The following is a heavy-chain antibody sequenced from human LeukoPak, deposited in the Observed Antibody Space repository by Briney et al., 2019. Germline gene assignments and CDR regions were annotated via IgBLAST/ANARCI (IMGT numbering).Heavy chain of an antibody. CDR3: ARVRRAGINYYYMDV. Sequence: SETLSLTCTVSGGSINTFYWSWIRQPAGKGLEWIGRIFTSGSTNYNPSLKSRVTMSVDASKNQFSLKLSSVTAADTAVYYCARVRRAGINYYYMDVWGKGTMVTISS. J-gene: IGHJ6*03. V-gene: IGHV4-4*07. D-gene: IGHD3-10*01. CDR1: GGSINTFY. CDR2: IFTSGST.